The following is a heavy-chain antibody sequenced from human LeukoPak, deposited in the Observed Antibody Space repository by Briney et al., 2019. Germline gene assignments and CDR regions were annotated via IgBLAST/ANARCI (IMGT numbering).Heavy chain of an antibody. V-gene: IGHV4-34*01. CDR2: INHSGST. Sequence: PSETLSLTCAVYGGSFSGYSWNWIRQPPGKGLEWIGEINHSGSTNYNPSLRSRVTISVDTSKNQFSLKLSSVTAADTALCYCARVIYYDSERSETWGQGTLVTVSS. CDR3: ARVIYYDSERSET. J-gene: IGHJ4*02. D-gene: IGHD3-22*01. CDR1: GGSFSGYS.